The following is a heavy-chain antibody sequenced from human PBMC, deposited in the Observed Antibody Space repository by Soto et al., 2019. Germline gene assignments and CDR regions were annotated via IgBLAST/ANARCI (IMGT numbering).Heavy chain of an antibody. Sequence: GGSLRLSCAGSGYNFGGFWMHWVRQAPGKGLVWVSRIDNGGTNTVYADAVKGRFTTSRDNAKNTLYLQMNSLRAEGTAVYYCAKDRGRPDAFNIWGQGTMVTVS. J-gene: IGHJ3*02. CDR2: IDNGGTNT. V-gene: IGHV3-74*01. CDR3: AKDRGRPDAFNI. CDR1: GYNFGGFW. D-gene: IGHD3-10*01.